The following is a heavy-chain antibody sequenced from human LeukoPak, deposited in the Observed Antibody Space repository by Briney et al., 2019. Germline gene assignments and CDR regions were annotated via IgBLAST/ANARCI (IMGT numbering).Heavy chain of an antibody. J-gene: IGHJ4*02. CDR3: ARVRLRVYGSGPYYFDY. D-gene: IGHD3-10*01. CDR1: GYTFTGYY. CDR2: INPNSGGT. V-gene: IGHV1-2*02. Sequence: PGASVKVSCKASGYTFTGYYMHWVRQAPGQGLEWMGWINPNSGGTNYAQKFQGRVPMTRDTSISTAYMELSRLRSDDTAVYYCARVRLRVYGSGPYYFDYWGQGTLVTVSS.